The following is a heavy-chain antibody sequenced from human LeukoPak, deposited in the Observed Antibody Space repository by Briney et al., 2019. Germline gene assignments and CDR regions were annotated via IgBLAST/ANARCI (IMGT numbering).Heavy chain of an antibody. CDR2: IKQDGSEK. J-gene: IGHJ4*02. CDR1: GFTFSSYW. CDR3: ARVRVGSCSSTSCSYYFDY. V-gene: IGHV3-7*01. Sequence: PGGSLRLSCAASGFTFSSYWMSWVRQAPGKGLEWVANIKQDGSEKYYVDSVKGRFTISRDNAKNSLYLQMNSLRAEDTAVYYCARVRVGSCSSTSCSYYFDYWGQGTLVTVSS. D-gene: IGHD2-2*01.